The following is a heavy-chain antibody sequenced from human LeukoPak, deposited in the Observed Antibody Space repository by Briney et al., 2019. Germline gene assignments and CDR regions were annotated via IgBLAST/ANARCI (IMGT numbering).Heavy chain of an antibody. CDR1: GYTFTGYY. CDR2: INPNSGGT. J-gene: IGHJ6*03. Sequence: GASVKVSCKASGYTFTGYYMHWVRQAPGQGLEWMGWINPNSGGTNYAQKFQGRVTMTRDTSISTAYMELSRLRSDDTAVYYCARTQDYGSGSYYSLDYYYYMDVWGKGTTVTVSS. D-gene: IGHD3-10*01. CDR3: ARTQDYGSGSYYSLDYYYYMDV. V-gene: IGHV1-2*02.